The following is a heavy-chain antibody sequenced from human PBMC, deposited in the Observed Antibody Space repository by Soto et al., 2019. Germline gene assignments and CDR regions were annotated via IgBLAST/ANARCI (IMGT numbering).Heavy chain of an antibody. CDR2: IKQDGSEK. D-gene: IGHD3-3*01. CDR1: GFTFSSYW. Sequence: PGGSLRLSCAASGFTFSSYWMSWVRQAPGKGLEWVANIKQDGSEKYYVDSVKGRFTISRDNAKNSLYLQMNSLRAEDTAVYYCARDSGNYDFWSGYYTVNGYFDYWGQGTLVTVSS. V-gene: IGHV3-7*01. J-gene: IGHJ4*02. CDR3: ARDSGNYDFWSGYYTVNGYFDY.